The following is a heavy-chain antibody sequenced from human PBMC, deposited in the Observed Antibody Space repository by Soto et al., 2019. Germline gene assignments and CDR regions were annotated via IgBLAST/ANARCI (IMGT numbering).Heavy chain of an antibody. J-gene: IGHJ4*02. D-gene: IGHD5-18*01. Sequence: EVQLVESGGGLVKPGGSLRLSCAASGFTFSSYSMNWVRQAPGKGLEWVSSISSSSSYIYYADSVKGRFTISRDNAKNSLYLQMNSLRAEDTAVYYCARDGTPPPPGDTAMDRFDYWGQGTLVTVSS. CDR1: GFTFSSYS. CDR3: ARDGTPPPPGDTAMDRFDY. CDR2: ISSSSSYI. V-gene: IGHV3-21*01.